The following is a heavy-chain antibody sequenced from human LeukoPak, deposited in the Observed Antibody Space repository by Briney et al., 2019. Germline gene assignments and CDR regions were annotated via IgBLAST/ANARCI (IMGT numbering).Heavy chain of an antibody. J-gene: IGHJ4*02. CDR3: AKDKFRYSRDGLDY. Sequence: GGSLRLSCVASGFTFANYAMSWVRQAPGKGLEWVSGFSDGGFTTYYAVSVKGRFTISRDNSKNTLHLEMNSLRAEDTAIYFCAKDKFRYSRDGLDYWGQGTLVTVSS. CDR2: FSDGGFTT. CDR1: GFTFANYA. D-gene: IGHD5-24*01. V-gene: IGHV3-23*01.